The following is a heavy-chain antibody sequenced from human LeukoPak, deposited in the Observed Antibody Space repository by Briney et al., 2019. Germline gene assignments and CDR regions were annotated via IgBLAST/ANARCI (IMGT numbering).Heavy chain of an antibody. CDR1: GFTFRNYA. D-gene: IGHD3-16*01. J-gene: IGHJ4*02. V-gene: IGHV3-23*01. Sequence: GGSLRLSCAASGFTFRNYAMTRVRQAPGKGLEWVSGISGGGDSTFYADSVKGRFTLSRDNSKNTLYLQMNSLRAEDTALYYCARGWQQLGEWGQGTLVTVSS. CDR2: ISGGGDST. CDR3: ARGWQQLGE.